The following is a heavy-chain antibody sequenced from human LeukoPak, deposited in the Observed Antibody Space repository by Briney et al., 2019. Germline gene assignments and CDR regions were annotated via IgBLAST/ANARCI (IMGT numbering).Heavy chain of an antibody. J-gene: IGHJ4*02. D-gene: IGHD3-3*01. CDR2: IYYSGST. V-gene: IGHV4-39*01. CDR3: ARRNYDFWSGVDY. CDR1: GGSISSSSSY. Sequence: SETLSLTCTVSGGSISSSSSYWGWIRQPPGKGLEWIGSIYYSGSTYYNPSLKSRVTISVDTSKNQFSLQLSSVTAADTAVYYCARRNYDFWSGVDYWGQGTLVTVSS.